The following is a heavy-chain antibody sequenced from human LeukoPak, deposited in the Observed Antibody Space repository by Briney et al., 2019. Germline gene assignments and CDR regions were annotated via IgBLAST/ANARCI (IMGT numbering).Heavy chain of an antibody. V-gene: IGHV3-11*04. J-gene: IGHJ4*02. CDR2: ISSSGSTI. Sequence: PGGSLRLSCAASGFTFSDHYMSWIRQAPGKGLEWVSYISSSGSTIYYADSVKGRFTISRGNAKNSLYLQMNSLRAEDTAVYYCARYYYDSSGYYYFDYWGQGTLVTVSS. D-gene: IGHD3-22*01. CDR1: GFTFSDHY. CDR3: ARYYYDSSGYYYFDY.